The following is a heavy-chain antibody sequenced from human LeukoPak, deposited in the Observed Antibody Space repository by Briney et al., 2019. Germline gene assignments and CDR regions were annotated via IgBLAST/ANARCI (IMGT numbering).Heavy chain of an antibody. V-gene: IGHV3-21*01. D-gene: IGHD1-26*01. CDR2: INSRSNYK. Sequence: GGSLRLSCATSGFSFSTYNMNWVRQAPGKGLEWVPSINSRSNYKYYADSVKGRFTISRDNAKNSLFLQMNSLRPEDTAVYYCAREDGIVGATSAFDIWGQGTMVTVSS. CDR1: GFSFSTYN. CDR3: AREDGIVGATSAFDI. J-gene: IGHJ3*02.